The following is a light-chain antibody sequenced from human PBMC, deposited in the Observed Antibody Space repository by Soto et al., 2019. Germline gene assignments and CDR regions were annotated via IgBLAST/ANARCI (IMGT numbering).Light chain of an antibody. CDR3: QQSFT. CDR2: KAS. CDR1: QSISSW. V-gene: IGKV1-5*03. J-gene: IGKJ3*01. Sequence: DIQMTQSPSTLSASVGDRVTITCRASQSISSWLAWYHQKPGKAPKLLIYKASTLESGVPSRFSGSGSGTECTLTISSLQPDEFSTYYCQQSFTFGPGTKVDIQ.